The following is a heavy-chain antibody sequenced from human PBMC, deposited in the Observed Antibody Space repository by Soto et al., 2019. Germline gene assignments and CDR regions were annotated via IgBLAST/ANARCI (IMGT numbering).Heavy chain of an antibody. J-gene: IGHJ4*02. D-gene: IGHD2-2*01. CDR3: VRACSSNSCYDVFDY. CDR2: IYYSGST. CDR1: GGSISSYY. Sequence: PSETLSLTCTVSGGSISSYYWSWIRQPPGKGLEWIGYIYYSGSTNYNPSLKSRVIISVDTSKNQFSLKLSSVTAADTAVYYCVRACSSNSCYDVFDYWGQGTMVIVSS. V-gene: IGHV4-59*01.